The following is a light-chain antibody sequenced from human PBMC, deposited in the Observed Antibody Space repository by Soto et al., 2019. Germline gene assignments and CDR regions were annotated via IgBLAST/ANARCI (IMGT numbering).Light chain of an antibody. Sequence: EIIMTQSPATLSVSPGERATLSCRASQSVSSNLAWYRQRPGQAPRLLIYGTSTRATGIPDRFSGSGSGTEFTLTISSLQSEDFAVYYCLQYYSTPTFGQGTKVEIK. V-gene: IGKV3-15*01. CDR1: QSVSSN. CDR3: LQYYSTPT. CDR2: GTS. J-gene: IGKJ1*01.